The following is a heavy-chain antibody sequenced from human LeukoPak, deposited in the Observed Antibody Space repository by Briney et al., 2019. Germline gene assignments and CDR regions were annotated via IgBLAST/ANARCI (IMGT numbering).Heavy chain of an antibody. D-gene: IGHD2-15*01. J-gene: IGHJ3*02. Sequence: PSETLSLTCTVSGGSISSSSYYWGWIRQPPGRGLEWIGSIYHDGSTYYNPSLKSRVTISVDTSKNQFSLKLSSVTAADTAVYYCATPPGYCSGGSCYGAFDIWGQGTMVTVSS. CDR2: IYHDGST. CDR1: GGSISSSSYY. V-gene: IGHV4-39*07. CDR3: ATPPGYCSGGSCYGAFDI.